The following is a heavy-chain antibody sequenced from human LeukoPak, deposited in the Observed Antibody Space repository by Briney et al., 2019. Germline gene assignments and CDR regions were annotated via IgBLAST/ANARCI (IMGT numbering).Heavy chain of an antibody. V-gene: IGHV4-38-2*02. J-gene: IGHJ4*02. CDR2: IYHSGST. CDR3: ARDLRIQLPDYFDY. Sequence: SETLSLTCTVSGYSISSGYYWGWIRQPPGKGLEWIGSIYHSGSTYYNPSLKSRVTISVDTSKNQFSLKLSSVTAADTAVYYCARDLRIQLPDYFDYWGQGTLVTVSS. CDR1: GYSISSGYY. D-gene: IGHD5-18*01.